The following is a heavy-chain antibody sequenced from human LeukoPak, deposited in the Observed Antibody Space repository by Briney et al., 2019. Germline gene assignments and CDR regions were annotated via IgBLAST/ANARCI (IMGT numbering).Heavy chain of an antibody. V-gene: IGHV4-34*01. Sequence: KPSETLSLTCAVYGVSFSGYYWSWIRQPPGKGLEWIGEINHSGSTNYNPSLKSRVTISVDTSKNQFSLKLSSVTAADTAVYYCARQNGGSWNYYYYMDVWGKGTTVTVSS. D-gene: IGHD1-26*01. CDR1: GVSFSGYY. J-gene: IGHJ6*03. CDR3: ARQNGGSWNYYYYMDV. CDR2: INHSGST.